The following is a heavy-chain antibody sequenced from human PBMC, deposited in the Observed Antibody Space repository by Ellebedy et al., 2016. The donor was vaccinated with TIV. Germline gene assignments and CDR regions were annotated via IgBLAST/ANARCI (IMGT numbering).Heavy chain of an antibody. D-gene: IGHD1-7*01. CDR1: GFTFSSYA. CDR3: ANWNFCFDY. V-gene: IGHV3-30-3*01. CDR2: ISYDGSNK. Sequence: GESLKISXAASGFTFSSYAMHWVRQAPGKGLEWVAVISYDGSNKYYADSVKGRFTISRDNSKNTLYLQMNSLRAEDTAVYYCANWNFCFDYWGQGTLVTVSS. J-gene: IGHJ4*02.